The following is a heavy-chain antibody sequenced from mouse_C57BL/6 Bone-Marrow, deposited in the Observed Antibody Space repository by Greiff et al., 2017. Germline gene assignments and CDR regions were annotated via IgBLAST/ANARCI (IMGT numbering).Heavy chain of an antibody. D-gene: IGHD1-1*01. CDR1: GYAFSSSW. CDR3: ANLYEGGAMDY. CDR2: IYPGDGDT. Sequence: QVQLQQSGPELVKPGASVKISCKASGYAFSSSWMNWVKQRPGKGLEWIGRIYPGDGDTNYNGKFKGKATLTADKSSSTAYMQLSSLTSEDSAVYFCANLYEGGAMDYWGQGTSVTVSS. J-gene: IGHJ4*01. V-gene: IGHV1-82*01.